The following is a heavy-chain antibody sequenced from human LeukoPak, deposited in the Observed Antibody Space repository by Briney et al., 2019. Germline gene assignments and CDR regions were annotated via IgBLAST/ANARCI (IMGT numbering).Heavy chain of an antibody. Sequence: PGGSLRLSCAASGFTFSNYAMYWVRQAPAEGLEPVSTISGSGGSTYYADSVKGRFTISRDNSKNTLYLQMNSLRAEDTAVYYCAKDGLRGDFDYWGQGTLVTVSS. D-gene: IGHD4-17*01. CDR1: GFTFSNYA. V-gene: IGHV3-23*01. CDR3: AKDGLRGDFDY. CDR2: ISGSGGST. J-gene: IGHJ4*02.